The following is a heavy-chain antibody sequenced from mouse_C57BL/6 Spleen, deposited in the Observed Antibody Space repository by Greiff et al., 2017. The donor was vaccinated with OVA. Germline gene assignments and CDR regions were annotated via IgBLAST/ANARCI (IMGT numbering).Heavy chain of an antibody. CDR1: GYAFSSSW. Sequence: VKLQQSGPELVKPGASVKISCKASGYAFSSSWMNWVKQRPGKGLEWIGRIYPGDGDTNYNGKFKGKATLTADKSSSTAYMQLSSLTSEDSAVYFCASSYGGGFAYWGQGTLVTVSA. V-gene: IGHV1-82*01. CDR2: IYPGDGDT. D-gene: IGHD2-10*01. CDR3: ASSYGGGFAY. J-gene: IGHJ3*01.